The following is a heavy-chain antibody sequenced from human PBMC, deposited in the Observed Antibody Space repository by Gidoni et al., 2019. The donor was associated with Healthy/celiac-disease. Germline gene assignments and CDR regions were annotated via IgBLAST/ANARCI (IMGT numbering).Heavy chain of an antibody. V-gene: IGHV1-18*01. CDR2: ISAYNGNT. D-gene: IGHD3-22*01. Sequence: QVQLVQSGAEVKKPGASVKLSCKASGYTFPSYGISWVRQAPGQGLEWMIWISAYNGNTNYAQKLQGRVTMTTDTSTSTAYMELRSLGYDDTAVYYCARDRITMIVVVPFDYWGQGTLVTVSS. CDR1: GYTFPSYG. J-gene: IGHJ4*02. CDR3: ARDRITMIVVVPFDY.